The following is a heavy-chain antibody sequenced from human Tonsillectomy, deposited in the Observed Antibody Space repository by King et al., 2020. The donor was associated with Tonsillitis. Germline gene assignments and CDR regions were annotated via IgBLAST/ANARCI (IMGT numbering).Heavy chain of an antibody. V-gene: IGHV1-2*02. Sequence: QLVQSGAEVKKPGASMKVSCKASGYTFPAFCIHWVRQAPGQGLEWMGWINPNSGGTNFAQKFQRRVTMTRDTSISTAYMELSSLRSDDTAVYYCARGCGVVTPRDWFDSWGQGTLVTVSS. CDR2: INPNSGGT. D-gene: IGHD2-21*02. CDR1: GYTFPAFC. CDR3: ARGCGVVTPRDWFDS. J-gene: IGHJ5*01.